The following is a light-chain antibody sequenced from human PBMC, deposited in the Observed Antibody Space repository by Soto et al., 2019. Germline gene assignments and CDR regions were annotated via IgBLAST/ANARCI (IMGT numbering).Light chain of an antibody. J-gene: IGLJ2*01. Sequence: QSALTQPASVSGSPGQSITISCTGTSSDVGGYNYVSWYQQEPGKAPKLMIYAVNKRPSGVPDRFSGSKSGNTASLTVSGLRAADEADYFCSSYAGGNNIMVFGGGTKLTVL. CDR1: SSDVGGYNY. V-gene: IGLV2-8*01. CDR3: SSYAGGNNIMV. CDR2: AVN.